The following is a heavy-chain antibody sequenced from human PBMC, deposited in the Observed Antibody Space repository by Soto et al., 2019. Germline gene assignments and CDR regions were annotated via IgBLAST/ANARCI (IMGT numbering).Heavy chain of an antibody. J-gene: IGHJ3*02. V-gene: IGHV3-21*01. CDR2: ISSSSSYI. Sequence: GGSLILSCAASGFTFSSYSMNWVRQAPGKGLEWVSSISSSSSYIYYADSVKGRFTISRDNAKNSLYLQMNSLRAEDTAVYYCARDRSKIAAPNVFDIWGQGKMVTVSS. CDR3: ARDRSKIAAPNVFDI. D-gene: IGHD6-13*01. CDR1: GFTFSSYS.